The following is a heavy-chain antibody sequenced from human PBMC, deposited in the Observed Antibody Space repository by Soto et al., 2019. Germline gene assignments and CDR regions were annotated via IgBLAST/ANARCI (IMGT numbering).Heavy chain of an antibody. CDR3: AKNYYLDN. V-gene: IGHV3-23*01. CDR2: INIDGST. CDR1: GFTFSRFA. J-gene: IGHJ4*02. Sequence: EVQLLESGGGLVQPGGSLRLSCAASGFTFSRFAMTWVRQGPGKGPEWVSSINIDGSTYYADPVKGRFTISRDDSKNTLFLQMNSLRTEDTAIYYCAKNYYLDNWGQGTLITVSS.